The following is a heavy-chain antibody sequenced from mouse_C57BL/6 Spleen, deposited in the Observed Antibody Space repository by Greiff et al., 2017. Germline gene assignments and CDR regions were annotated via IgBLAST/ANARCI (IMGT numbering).Heavy chain of an antibody. J-gene: IGHJ3*01. Sequence: VQLKESGGDLVKPGGSLKLSCAASGFTFSSYGMSWVRPTPDKRLEWVATISSGGSYTYYPDSVKGRFTISRDNAKNTLYLQMSSLKSEDTAMYYWARPFDGYIADWGQGTLVTVSA. CDR2: ISSGGSYT. CDR1: GFTFSSYG. CDR3: ARPFDGYIAD. D-gene: IGHD2-3*01. V-gene: IGHV5-6*01.